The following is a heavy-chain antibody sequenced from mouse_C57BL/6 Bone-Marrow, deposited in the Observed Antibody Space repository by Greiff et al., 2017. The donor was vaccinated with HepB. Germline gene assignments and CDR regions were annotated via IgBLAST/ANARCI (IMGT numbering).Heavy chain of an antibody. D-gene: IGHD1-1*01. CDR3: TTVITTVVASGYFDY. CDR2: IDPENGDT. J-gene: IGHJ2*01. V-gene: IGHV14-4*01. Sequence: DVQLVESGAELVRPGASVKLSCTASGFNIKDDYMHWVKQRPEQGLEWIGWIDPENGDTEYASKFQGKATITADTSSNTAYLQLSSLTSEDTAVYYCTTVITTVVASGYFDYWGQGTTLTVSS. CDR1: GFNIKDDY.